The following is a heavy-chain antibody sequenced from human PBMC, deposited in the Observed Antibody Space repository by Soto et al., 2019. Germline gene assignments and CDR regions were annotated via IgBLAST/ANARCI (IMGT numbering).Heavy chain of an antibody. J-gene: IGHJ4*02. CDR2: IYHSGST. CDR1: GGSISISNW. V-gene: IGHV4-4*02. Sequence: SETRSLTCPVSGGSISISNWWILFRQPPGKGLEWIGEIYHSGSTNYNPSLKSRVTISVDKSKNQFSLKLSSVTAADTAVYYCARLAVAGYYFDYWGQGTLVTVSS. D-gene: IGHD6-19*01. CDR3: ARLAVAGYYFDY.